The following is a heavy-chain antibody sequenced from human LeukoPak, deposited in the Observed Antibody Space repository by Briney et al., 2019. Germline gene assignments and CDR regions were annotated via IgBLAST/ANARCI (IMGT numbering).Heavy chain of an antibody. CDR1: GGSISTYY. J-gene: IGHJ3*02. CDR2: FYYIGST. D-gene: IGHD5-18*01. Sequence: SGTLSLTCTVSGGSISTYYWSWIRQPPGKGLEWIGYFYYIGSTNYNPSLKSRVTISVDTSKNQFSLKLSSVTAADTAVYYCARPGGYSNDAFDIWGQGTMVTVSS. CDR3: ARPGGYSNDAFDI. V-gene: IGHV4-59*01.